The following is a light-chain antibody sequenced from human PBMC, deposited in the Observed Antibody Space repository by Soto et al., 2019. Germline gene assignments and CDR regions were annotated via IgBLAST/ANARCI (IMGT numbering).Light chain of an antibody. CDR3: LLAYSGAARV. CDR2: DTS. J-gene: IGLJ1*01. V-gene: IGLV7-46*01. Sequence: QAVVTQEPSLTVSPGGTVTLTCGSSTGVVTSGHYPYWFQQKPGQAPRTLIYDTSNKHSWTPARFSGSLLGGKAALTLSGAQPEDEAEYYCLLAYSGAARVFGTGTKVTVL. CDR1: TGVVTSGHY.